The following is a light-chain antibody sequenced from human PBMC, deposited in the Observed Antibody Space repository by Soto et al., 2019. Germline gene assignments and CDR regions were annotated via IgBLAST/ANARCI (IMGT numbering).Light chain of an antibody. V-gene: IGKV3-20*01. CDR2: DAS. J-gene: IGKJ5*01. CDR3: QQYGSSPTT. CDR1: QSVSSY. Sequence: VMTQSPATLSVSPGERSTLSCRAIQSVSSYLAWYQQKPGQAPRLLIYDASNRATGIPAKFSGSGSGTEFTLTISRLEPEDFAVYYCQQYGSSPTTFGQGTRLEIK.